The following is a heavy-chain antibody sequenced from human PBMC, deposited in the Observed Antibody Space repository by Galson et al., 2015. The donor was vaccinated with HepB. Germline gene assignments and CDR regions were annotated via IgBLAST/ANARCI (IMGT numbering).Heavy chain of an antibody. CDR3: ARELGELSSY. D-gene: IGHD3-16*02. CDR1: GFTFSSYA. CDR2: ISYDGSNK. Sequence: SLRLSCAASGFTFSSYAMHWVRQAPGKGLEWVAVISYDGSNKYYADSVKGRFTISRDNSKNTLYLQMNSLRAEDTAVYYCARELGELSSYWGQGTLVTVSS. J-gene: IGHJ4*02. V-gene: IGHV3-30*04.